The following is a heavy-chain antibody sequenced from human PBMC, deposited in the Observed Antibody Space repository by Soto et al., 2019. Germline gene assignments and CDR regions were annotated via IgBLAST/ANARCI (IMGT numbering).Heavy chain of an antibody. CDR2: LSAYNGNT. Sequence: QVQLVQSGAEVKKPGASVKVSCKASGYTFTSYAISWVRQAPGQGLEWMGWLSAYNGNTHYAQKLQGRVTMTTDTSTTTADMERRSLRADDTAVYYGARAGPPAGYLGQGTLVTVSS. J-gene: IGHJ4*02. V-gene: IGHV1-18*01. CDR3: ARAGPPAGY. CDR1: GYTFTSYA.